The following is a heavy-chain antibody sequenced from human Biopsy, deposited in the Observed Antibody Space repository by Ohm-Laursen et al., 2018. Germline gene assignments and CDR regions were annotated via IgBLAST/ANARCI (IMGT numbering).Heavy chain of an antibody. CDR3: ARDLFDQSWIHSDYSYHGMDV. J-gene: IGHJ6*02. V-gene: IGHV2-5*02. CDR1: GFSLNATSVA. D-gene: IGHD5-18*01. CDR2: IYWDGDQ. Sequence: TQTLTLTCTSSGFSLNATSVAVAWIRQPPGKALEWLALIYWDGDQRYNPNLKNRIRISKDTSKNQVVLIMTNMDPVDAATYYCARDLFDQSWIHSDYSYHGMDVWGQGTTVTVSS.